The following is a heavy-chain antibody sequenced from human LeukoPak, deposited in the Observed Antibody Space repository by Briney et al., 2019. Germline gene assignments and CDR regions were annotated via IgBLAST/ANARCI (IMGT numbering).Heavy chain of an antibody. Sequence: GRSLRLSCAASGFTFSTYAMHWVRQAPGKGLEWVSGISWNSGYIGYADSVKGRFTISRDNAKSSLYLQMSSLRAEDTALYYCAKGGPNFHFYMDVWGKGTTVTVSS. D-gene: IGHD1-1*01. CDR1: GFTFSTYA. CDR3: AKGGPNFHFYMDV. CDR2: ISWNSGYI. J-gene: IGHJ6*03. V-gene: IGHV3-9*01.